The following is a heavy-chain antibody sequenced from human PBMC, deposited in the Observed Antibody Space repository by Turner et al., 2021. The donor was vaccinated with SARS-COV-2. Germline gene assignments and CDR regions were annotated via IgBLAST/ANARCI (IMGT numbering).Heavy chain of an antibody. CDR1: GFTFDDYA. Sequence: EVQLVESGGGLLQPGRSLRRSCAASGFTFDDYAMHWVRQGPGKGLGWVSGISWNSGSIGYADSVKSRFTISRDNAKNSLYLQMSSLRAEDTALYYCAKDIGSGYGGYFDYWGQGTLVTVSS. CDR2: ISWNSGSI. J-gene: IGHJ4*02. V-gene: IGHV3-9*01. D-gene: IGHD4-17*01. CDR3: AKDIGSGYGGYFDY.